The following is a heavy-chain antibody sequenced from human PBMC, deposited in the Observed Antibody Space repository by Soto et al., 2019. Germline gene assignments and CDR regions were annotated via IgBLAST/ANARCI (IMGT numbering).Heavy chain of an antibody. V-gene: IGHV3-30*18. J-gene: IGHJ3*02. CDR3: AKAQHYYYDSSGPDTNGDAFDI. CDR2: ISFDVSNK. CDR1: GFTFSGYG. D-gene: IGHD3-22*01. Sequence: GVSRRHSWAASGFTFSGYGIHWVSQTPGKGLAWVAVISFDVSNKYYADSVKGPFTIYRDNSKNTLYLQMNSLRAEDTAVYYCAKAQHYYYDSSGPDTNGDAFDIWGQGTMVTGSS.